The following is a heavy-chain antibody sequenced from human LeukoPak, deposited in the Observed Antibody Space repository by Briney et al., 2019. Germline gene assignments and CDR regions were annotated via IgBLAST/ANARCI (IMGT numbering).Heavy chain of an antibody. CDR2: IIPILGIA. D-gene: IGHD1-1*01. Sequence: SVKVSCKASGYTFTSYGISWVRQAPGQGLEWMGRIIPILGIANYAQKFQGRVTITADKSTSTAYMELSSLRSEDTAVYYCAREQTGPTDYWGQGTLVTVSS. CDR3: AREQTGPTDY. V-gene: IGHV1-69*04. J-gene: IGHJ4*02. CDR1: GYTFTSYG.